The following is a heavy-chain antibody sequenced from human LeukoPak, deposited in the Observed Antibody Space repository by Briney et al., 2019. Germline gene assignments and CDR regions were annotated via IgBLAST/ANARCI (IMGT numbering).Heavy chain of an antibody. J-gene: IGHJ4*02. CDR3: ARQVGWLGNYFDY. CDR2: IYSGGST. Sequence: GSLRLSCAASGFTVSSNYMSWVRQAPGKGLEWVSVIYSGGSTYYADSVKGRFIISRDNSKNTLYLQMNSLRAEDTAVYYCARQVGWLGNYFDYWGQGTLVTVSS. V-gene: IGHV3-66*04. CDR1: GFTVSSNY. D-gene: IGHD6-19*01.